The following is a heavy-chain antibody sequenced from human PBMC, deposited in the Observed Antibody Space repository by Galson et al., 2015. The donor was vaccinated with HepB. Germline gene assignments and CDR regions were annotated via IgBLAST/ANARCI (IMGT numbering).Heavy chain of an antibody. V-gene: IGHV1-46*01. J-gene: IGHJ4*02. CDR2: INPSGGST. D-gene: IGHD3-16*01. CDR3: ARDRGLGVGDY. Sequence: SVKVSCKASGYTFTSYYMRWVRQAPGQGLEWMGIINPSGGSTSYAQKFQGRVTITADKSTSTAYMELSSLRSEDTAVYYCARDRGLGVGDYWGQGTLVTVSS. CDR1: GYTFTSYY.